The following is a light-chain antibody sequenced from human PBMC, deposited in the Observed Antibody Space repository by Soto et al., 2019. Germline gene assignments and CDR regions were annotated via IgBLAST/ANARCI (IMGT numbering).Light chain of an antibody. CDR2: AAT. J-gene: IGKJ1*01. V-gene: IGKV1-27*01. Sequence: DIQMTQSPSSLSASVGDRVTITCRASQGISNYLVWYQQIPGKVPKLLIYAATTLQSGVTSRFSGSGSGTDFTLTISGLQPEDVATYYCQNYNGAPWTFGQGTKVDIK. CDR3: QNYNGAPWT. CDR1: QGISNY.